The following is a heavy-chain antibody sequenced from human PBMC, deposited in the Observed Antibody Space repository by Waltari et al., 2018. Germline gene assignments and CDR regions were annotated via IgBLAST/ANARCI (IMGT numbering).Heavy chain of an antibody. J-gene: IGHJ5*02. D-gene: IGHD7-27*01. CDR1: GGSLSSSSYY. V-gene: IGHV4-39*07. CDR3: AREGPTGPAGLDP. CDR2: IYYSGST. Sequence: QLQLQESGPGLVKPSETLSLTCTVSGGSLSSSSYYWGWIRQPPGKGLEWIGSIYYSGSTYYNPSLKSRVTISVDTSKNQFSLKLSSVTAADTAVYYCAREGPTGPAGLDPWGQGTLVTVSS.